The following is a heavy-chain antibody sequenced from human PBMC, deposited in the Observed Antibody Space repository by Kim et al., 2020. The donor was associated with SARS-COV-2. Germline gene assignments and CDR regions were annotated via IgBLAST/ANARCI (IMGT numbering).Heavy chain of an antibody. CDR2: IIPIFGTA. D-gene: IGHD1-26*01. CDR3: ARGGWSGSYYSHYYYYGMDV. Sequence: SVTVSCKASGGTFSSYAISWVRQAPGQGLEWMGGIIPIFGTANYAQKFQGRVTITADESTSTAYMELSSLRSEDTAVYYCARGGWSGSYYSHYYYYGMDVWGQGTTVTVSS. J-gene: IGHJ6*02. CDR1: GGTFSSYA. V-gene: IGHV1-69*13.